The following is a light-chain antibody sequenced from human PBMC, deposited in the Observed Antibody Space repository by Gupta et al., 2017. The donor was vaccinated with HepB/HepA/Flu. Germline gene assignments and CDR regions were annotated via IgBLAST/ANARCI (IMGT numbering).Light chain of an antibody. CDR2: SNN. J-gene: IGLJ2*01. CDR3: AAWDDSLNGHVV. CDR1: SSNIGSNT. V-gene: IGLV1-44*01. Sequence: QSVLTQPPPASGTPGQRVTISCSGRSSNIGSNTVNWYQQLPGTAPKLLIYSNNQRPSGVPDRFSGSKSGTSASLAISGLQSEDEADYYCAAWDDSLNGHVVFGGGTKLTVL.